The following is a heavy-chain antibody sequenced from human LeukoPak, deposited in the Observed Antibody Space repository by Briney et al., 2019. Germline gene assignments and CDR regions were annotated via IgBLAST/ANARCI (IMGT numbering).Heavy chain of an antibody. Sequence: ASVKVSCKVSGYTLPELSMHWVRPAPGKGLEWMGGFDPEDGETIYAQKFQGRVTMTEDTSTDTAYMELSSLRSEDTAVYYCATFGYSYGYLYADGMDVWGQGTTVTVSS. D-gene: IGHD5-18*01. J-gene: IGHJ6*02. CDR2: FDPEDGET. CDR3: ATFGYSYGYLYADGMDV. CDR1: GYTLPELS. V-gene: IGHV1-24*01.